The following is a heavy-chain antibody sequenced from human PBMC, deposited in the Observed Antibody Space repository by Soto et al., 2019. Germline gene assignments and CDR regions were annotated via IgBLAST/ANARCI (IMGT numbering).Heavy chain of an antibody. CDR1: GFTFSSYA. V-gene: IGHV3-23*01. J-gene: IGHJ6*02. CDR3: AKDFSLNYYYGMDV. CDR2: ISGSGGST. Sequence: GGSLRLSCAASGFTFSSYAMSWVRQAPGKGLEWVSAISGSGGSTYYADSVKGRFTISRDNSKNTLYLQMNSLRAEDTAVYYCAKDFSLNYYYGMDVWGQGTTVTVSS.